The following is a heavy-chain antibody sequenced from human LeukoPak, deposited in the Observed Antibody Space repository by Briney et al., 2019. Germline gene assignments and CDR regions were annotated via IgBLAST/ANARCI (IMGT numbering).Heavy chain of an antibody. V-gene: IGHV1-2*02. J-gene: IGHJ5*02. D-gene: IGHD5-18*01. CDR2: INPNSGGT. CDR1: GYTFTGYY. CDR3: ARDIVMVTYWFDP. Sequence: AASVTVSCKASGYTFTGYYMHWVRQAPGQGLEWMGWINPNSGGTNYAQKFQGRVTMTRDTSISTAYMELSRLRSDDTAVYYCARDIVMVTYWFDPWGQGTLVTVSA.